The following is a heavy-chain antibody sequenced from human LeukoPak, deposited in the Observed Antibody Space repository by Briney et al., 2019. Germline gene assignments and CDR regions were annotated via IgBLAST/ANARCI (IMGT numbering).Heavy chain of an antibody. Sequence: PSETLSLTCTVSGGSISSSSYYWGWIRQPPGKGLEWIGSIYYSGSTYYNPSLKSRVTISVDTSKNQFSLKLSSVTAADTAVYYCARGQWLVRAVYYFDYWGQGTLVTVSS. D-gene: IGHD6-19*01. V-gene: IGHV4-39*07. J-gene: IGHJ4*02. CDR1: GGSISSSSYY. CDR2: IYYSGST. CDR3: ARGQWLVRAVYYFDY.